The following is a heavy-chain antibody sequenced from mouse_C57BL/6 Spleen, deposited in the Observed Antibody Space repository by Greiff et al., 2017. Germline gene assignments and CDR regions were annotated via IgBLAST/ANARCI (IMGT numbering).Heavy chain of an antibody. CDR3: ARNGNYNAMYY. V-gene: IGHV1-18*01. CDR2: INPNNGGT. CDR1: GYTFTDYN. Sequence: EVKLQQSGPELVKPGASVKIPCTASGYTFTDYNMDWVKQSHGKSLEWIGDINPNNGGTIYNQKFKGKATLTVDKSSSTAYMELRSLTSEDTAVYYCARNGNYNAMYYWGQGTSVTVSS. D-gene: IGHD2-1*01. J-gene: IGHJ4*01.